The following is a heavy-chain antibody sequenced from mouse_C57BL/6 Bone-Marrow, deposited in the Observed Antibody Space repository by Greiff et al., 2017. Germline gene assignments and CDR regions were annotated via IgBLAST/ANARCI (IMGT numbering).Heavy chain of an antibody. V-gene: IGHV1-63*01. Sequence: QVQLQQSGAELVRPGTSVKMSCKASGYTFTNYWIGWAKQRPGHGLEWIGDVYPGGGYTNYNEKFKGKATLTADKSSSTAYMQFSSLTSEDSAIYYCARSNWDVDFDYWGQGTTLTVSS. CDR1: GYTFTNYW. J-gene: IGHJ2*01. CDR3: ARSNWDVDFDY. CDR2: VYPGGGYT. D-gene: IGHD4-1*02.